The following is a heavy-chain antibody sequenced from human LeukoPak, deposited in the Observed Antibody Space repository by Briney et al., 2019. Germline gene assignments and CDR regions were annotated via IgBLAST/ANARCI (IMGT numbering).Heavy chain of an antibody. CDR2: ISGDGNAK. V-gene: IGHV3-48*01. D-gene: IGHD2/OR15-2a*01. CDR1: GFSFSSYS. Sequence: GGSLRLSCAASGFSFSSYSINWVRQAPGKGLEWVSYISGDGNAKHYTDSVKGRITISRDNAKNALYLQMNSLRAEDTAVYFCASDYVYASDYWGQGTLVTVSS. CDR3: ASDYVYASDY. J-gene: IGHJ4*02.